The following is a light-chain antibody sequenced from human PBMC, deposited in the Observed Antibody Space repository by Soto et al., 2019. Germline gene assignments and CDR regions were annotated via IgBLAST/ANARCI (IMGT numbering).Light chain of an antibody. CDR2: DAS. V-gene: IGKV3-15*01. CDR3: QQYGDWPPYT. CDR1: QSVSRN. Sequence: EIVMTQSPAPLSVSPGDRATLSCRASQSVSRNLAWYQHNPGQPPRLLIYDASTRSTGAPARFGGSGSGTEFTLTISGLQSEDFGVYYCQQYGDWPPYTFGQGNKV. J-gene: IGKJ2*01.